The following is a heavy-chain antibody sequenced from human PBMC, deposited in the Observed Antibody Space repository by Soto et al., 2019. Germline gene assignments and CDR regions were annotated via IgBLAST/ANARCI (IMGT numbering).Heavy chain of an antibody. CDR3: ANFGGVAGGYTYGPFDY. D-gene: IGHD5-18*01. CDR1: GFTFSIYG. CDR2: ISYDGSSE. V-gene: IGHV3-30*18. J-gene: IGHJ4*02. Sequence: QVQLVESGGGVVQPGRSLRLSCAASGFTFSIYGMHWVRQAPGKGLEWVAVISYDGSSEYFADSVKGRFTISRDNSKNIIYLRMNSLRAEDTAMYYCANFGGVAGGYTYGPFDYWGQGNLVTVSS.